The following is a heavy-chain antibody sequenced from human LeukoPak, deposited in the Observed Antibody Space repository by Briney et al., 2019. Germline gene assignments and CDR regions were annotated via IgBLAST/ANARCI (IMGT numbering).Heavy chain of an antibody. CDR2: IYTSGST. J-gene: IGHJ4*02. CDR1: GGSISSYY. D-gene: IGHD3-9*01. CDR3: AGRTGLRYFDWLVDY. V-gene: IGHV4-4*07. Sequence: SETLSLTCTVSGGSISSYYWSWIRQPAGKGLEWIGRIYTSGSTNYNPSLKSRVTMSVDTSKNQFSLKLSSVTAADTAVYYCAGRTGLRYFDWLVDYWGQGTLVTVSS.